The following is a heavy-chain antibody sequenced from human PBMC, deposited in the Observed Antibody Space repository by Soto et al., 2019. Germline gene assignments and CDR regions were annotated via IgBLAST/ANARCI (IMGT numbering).Heavy chain of an antibody. J-gene: IGHJ4*02. CDR2: INAGNGKT. V-gene: IGHV1-3*01. CDR1: GGTFSSYT. CDR3: ARSIGCSGGGSCHTGIY. D-gene: IGHD2-15*01. Sequence: ASVKVSCKASGGTFSSYTMSWVRQAPGQGLEWMGWINAGNGKTKYSQKLQGRVTITRDTSASTAYTELSSLRSEDTAVYYCARSIGCSGGGSCHTGIYWGQGTLVTVSS.